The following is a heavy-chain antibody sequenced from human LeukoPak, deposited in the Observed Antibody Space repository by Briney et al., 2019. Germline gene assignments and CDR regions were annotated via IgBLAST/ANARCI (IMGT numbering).Heavy chain of an antibody. J-gene: IGHJ4*02. Sequence: GGSLRLSCAASGFTFDDYGMSWVRQAPGKALEWVSGINWNGGSTGYADSVKGRFTISRDNAKNSLYLQMNSLRAEDTAVYYCARDLSGIAGYTYGRGIDYWGQGTLVTVSS. D-gene: IGHD5-18*01. V-gene: IGHV3-20*04. CDR1: GFTFDDYG. CDR3: ARDLSGIAGYTYGRGIDY. CDR2: INWNGGST.